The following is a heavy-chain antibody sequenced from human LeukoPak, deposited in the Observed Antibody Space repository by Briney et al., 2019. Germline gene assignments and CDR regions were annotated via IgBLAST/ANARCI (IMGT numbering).Heavy chain of an antibody. D-gene: IGHD6-25*01. CDR1: GASISSTTNW. CDR3: ARGLAATGRSRFDY. Sequence: SETLTLTCAVSGASISSTTNWWSWVRQPPGKGLEWIGEIHQSGSTNYNPSLKSRVTISVDKPKNQFSLKMTSVTAADTAVYYCARGLAATGRSRFDYWGQGTLVTVSS. CDR2: IHQSGST. J-gene: IGHJ4*02. V-gene: IGHV4-4*02.